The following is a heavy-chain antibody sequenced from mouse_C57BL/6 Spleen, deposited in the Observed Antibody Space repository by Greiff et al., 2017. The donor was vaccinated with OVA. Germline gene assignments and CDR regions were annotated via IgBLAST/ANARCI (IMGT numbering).Heavy chain of an antibody. CDR2: ILPGSGST. CDR1: GYTFTGYW. V-gene: IGHV1-9*01. CDR3: AREGGSSFYWYFDV. Sequence: QVQLKESGAELMKPGASVKLSCKATGYTFTGYWIEWVKQRPGHGLEWIGEILPGSGSTNYNEKFKGTATFTADTSSNTAYMQLISLTTEDSAIYDCAREGGSSFYWYFDVWGTGTTVTVSS. J-gene: IGHJ1*03. D-gene: IGHD1-1*01.